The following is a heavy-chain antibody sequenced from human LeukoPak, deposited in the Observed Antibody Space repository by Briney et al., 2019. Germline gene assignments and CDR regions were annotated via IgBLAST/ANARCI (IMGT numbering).Heavy chain of an antibody. CDR2: INTGSTYT. J-gene: IGHJ2*01. CDR3: TREDNWYFDL. Sequence: GGSLRLSCAASGFTFSDYYMTWIRQAPGKGLEWLSYINTGSTYTNYANSVKGRFTISRDNAKNSLYLQLNSLRAEDTAVYYCTREDNWYFDLWGRGTLVTVSS. V-gene: IGHV3-11*05. CDR1: GFTFSDYY.